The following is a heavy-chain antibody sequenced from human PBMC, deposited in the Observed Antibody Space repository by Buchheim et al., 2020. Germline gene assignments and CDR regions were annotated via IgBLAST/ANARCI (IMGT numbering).Heavy chain of an antibody. CDR1: GFTFSSYA. CDR2: ITCDGSNK. V-gene: IGHV3-30-3*01. CDR3: ARDPVVYSSSGPKTNWFDP. Sequence: QVQLVESGGGVVQPGRSLRLSCAASGFTFSSYAMPWIRQAPGKGLEWVSFITCDGSNKYYADSVKGRFTISRDTSKNTLYLQMNSLRAEDTAVYYCARDPVVYSSSGPKTNWFDPWGQGT. D-gene: IGHD6-13*01. J-gene: IGHJ5*02.